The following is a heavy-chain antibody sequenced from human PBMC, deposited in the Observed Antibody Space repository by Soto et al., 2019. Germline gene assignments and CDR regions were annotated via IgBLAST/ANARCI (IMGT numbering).Heavy chain of an antibody. CDR2: ISPNSGGT. CDR1: GYTFPDYY. J-gene: IGHJ5*02. Sequence: QVQLVQSGAEVKKPGASVRVSCRTSGYTFPDYYIHWVRQAPGQGLEWMGWISPNSGGTLYAQKFQGLVTMTRDTSITTVYMELRSLRSDDTAVYYCTRGAQGYDFNWFDPWGQGTLVTVSS. V-gene: IGHV1-2*04. D-gene: IGHD5-12*01. CDR3: TRGAQGYDFNWFDP.